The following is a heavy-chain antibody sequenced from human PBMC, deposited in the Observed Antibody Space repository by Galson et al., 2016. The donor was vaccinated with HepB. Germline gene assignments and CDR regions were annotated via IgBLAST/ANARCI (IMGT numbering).Heavy chain of an antibody. CDR3: ARGVVVATLGRQYNHYYYWGMYV. CDR2: IYHTGSP. D-gene: IGHD2-15*01. J-gene: IGHJ6*02. CDR1: GGSINSTNW. Sequence: SETLSPTCAVSGGSINSTNWWSWVRQSPEKGLEWIGEIYHTGSPNFNPALQSRVIISVDTCKNEFSLRLTSVTAADTAVYYCARGVVVATLGRQYNHYYYWGMYVWGQGTTVTVSS. V-gene: IGHV4-4*02.